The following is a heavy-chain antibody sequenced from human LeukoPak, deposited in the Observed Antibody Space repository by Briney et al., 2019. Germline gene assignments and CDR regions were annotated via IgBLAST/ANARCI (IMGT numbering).Heavy chain of an antibody. V-gene: IGHV3-30*02. D-gene: IGHD3-22*01. CDR3: AKGRYYSDRSGYDAFDI. Sequence: PGGSLRLSCAASGFTLSSYGMHWVRQAPGKGLEWVTFIRYDGNNKYYADSVKGRFTISRDNSKNTLYLQMNSLRAEDTAVYYCAKGRYYSDRSGYDAFDIWGQGTMVTVSS. CDR1: GFTLSSYG. J-gene: IGHJ3*02. CDR2: IRYDGNNK.